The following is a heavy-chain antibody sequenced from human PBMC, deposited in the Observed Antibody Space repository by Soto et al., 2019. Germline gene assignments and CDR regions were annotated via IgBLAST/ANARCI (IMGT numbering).Heavy chain of an antibody. J-gene: IGHJ4*02. V-gene: IGHV4-59*01. CDR1: GGSISSYY. CDR2: IYYSGST. CDR3: ARGGYNLQNFDY. D-gene: IGHD5-12*01. Sequence: SETLSLTCTVSGGSISSYYWSWIRQPPGKGLEWIGYIYYSGSTNYNPSLKSRVTISVDTSKNQFSLKLSSVTAADTAVYYCARGGYNLQNFDYWGQGTLVTVSS.